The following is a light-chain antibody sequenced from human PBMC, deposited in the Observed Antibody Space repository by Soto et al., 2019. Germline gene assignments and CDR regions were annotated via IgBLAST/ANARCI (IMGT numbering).Light chain of an antibody. CDR3: QQYYSYPFT. Sequence: DIQMTQSPSTLSASVGDRVTITCRAGQSISTWLAWYQQKPGKAPKLLIYAASTLQSGVPSRFSGSGSGTDFTLTISCLQSEDFATYYCQQYYSYPFTFGQGTRLEIK. V-gene: IGKV1-5*01. J-gene: IGKJ5*01. CDR1: QSISTW. CDR2: AAS.